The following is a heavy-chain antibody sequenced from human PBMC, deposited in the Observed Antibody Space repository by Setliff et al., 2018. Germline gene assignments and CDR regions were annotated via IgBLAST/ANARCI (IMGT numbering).Heavy chain of an antibody. D-gene: IGHD6-13*01. CDR2: INPNNGDK. Sequence: GASVKVSCKASGYTFTGYYFHWVRQAPGQGLEWMGWINPNNGDKKSAQKFQGRLTMTRDTSISTAYMELSSLRSDDTAVYYCARGTSSSSWPEYFQHWGQGTLVTVSS. J-gene: IGHJ1*01. CDR1: GYTFTGYY. CDR3: ARGTSSSSWPEYFQH. V-gene: IGHV1-2*02.